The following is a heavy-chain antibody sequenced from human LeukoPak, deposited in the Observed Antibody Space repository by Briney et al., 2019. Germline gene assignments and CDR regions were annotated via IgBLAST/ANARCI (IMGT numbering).Heavy chain of an antibody. CDR2: IWYDGSNK. CDR1: GFTFSSYG. Sequence: GGSLRLSCAASGFTFSSYGMHWVRQAPGKGLEWVAVIWYDGSNKYYADSVKGRFTISRDNSKNTLYLQMNSLRAEDTAVYYCALGELLHDLDYWGQGTLVTVSS. CDR3: ALGELLHDLDY. J-gene: IGHJ4*02. V-gene: IGHV3-33*01. D-gene: IGHD3-10*01.